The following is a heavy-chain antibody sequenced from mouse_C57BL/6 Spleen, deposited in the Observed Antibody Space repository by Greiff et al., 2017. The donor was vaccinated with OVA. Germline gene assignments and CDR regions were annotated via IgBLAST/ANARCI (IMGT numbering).Heavy chain of an antibody. D-gene: IGHD1-1*01. V-gene: IGHV1-55*01. CDR2: IYPGSGST. CDR1: GYTFTSYW. Sequence: QVQLKESGAELVKPGASVKMSCKASGYTFTSYWITWVKQRPGQGLEWIGDIYPGSGSTNYNEKFKSKATLTVDTSSSTAYMQLSSLTSEDSAVYYCAKITTVVATDWYFDVWGTGTTVTVSS. CDR3: AKITTVVATDWYFDV. J-gene: IGHJ1*03.